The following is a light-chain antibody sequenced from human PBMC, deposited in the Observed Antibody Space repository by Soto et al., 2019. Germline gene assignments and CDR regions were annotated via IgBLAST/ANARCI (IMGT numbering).Light chain of an antibody. CDR1: QSVSSN. CDR2: GAS. Sequence: EIVMTQSPATLSVSPGERATLSCRASQSVSSNLAGYQQKPGQAPRLLIYGASTRATGIPARFSGSGSGTEFTLTISSRQSEDFAVYYCQQYNNWPETFGQGTKVDIK. J-gene: IGKJ1*01. CDR3: QQYNNWPET. V-gene: IGKV3-15*01.